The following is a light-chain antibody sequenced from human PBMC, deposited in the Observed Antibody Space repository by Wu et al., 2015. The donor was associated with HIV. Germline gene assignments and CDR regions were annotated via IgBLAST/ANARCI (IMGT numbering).Light chain of an antibody. Sequence: EIVLTQSPVTLSLSPGERATLSCRASQSISSYLAWYQQKPGQAPRLLIFDASNRATDIPARFSGSGSGTDFTLIISSLEPEDFAVYYCQQYNNWPPWTFGQGTKVEIK. CDR2: DAS. CDR3: QQYNNWPPWT. V-gene: IGKV3-11*01. J-gene: IGKJ1*01. CDR1: QSISSY.